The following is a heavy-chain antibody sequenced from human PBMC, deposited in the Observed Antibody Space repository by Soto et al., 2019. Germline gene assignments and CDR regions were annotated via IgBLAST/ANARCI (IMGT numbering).Heavy chain of an antibody. V-gene: IGHV3-53*04. J-gene: IGHJ4*02. CDR1: GFTFSSNY. CDR3: ARDDGGTFDY. D-gene: IGHD3-16*01. CDR2: IYSGGST. Sequence: VGSLRLSCAASGFTFSSNYMSWVRQAPGKGLEWVSVIYSGGSTYYADSVKGRFTISRHNSKNTLYLQMNSLRAEDTAVYYCARDDGGTFDYWGQGTLVTVSS.